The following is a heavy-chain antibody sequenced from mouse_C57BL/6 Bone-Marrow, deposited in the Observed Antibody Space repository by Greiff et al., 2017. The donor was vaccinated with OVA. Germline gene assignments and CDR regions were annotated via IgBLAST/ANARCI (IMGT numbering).Heavy chain of an antibody. Sequence: VMLQQSGAELARPGASVKLSCKASGYTFTSYGISWVKQRTGQGLEWIGEIYPRSGNTYYNEKFKGKATLTADKSSSTAYMELRSLTSEDSAVYFCARRWSNPAWFAYWGRGTLVTVSA. D-gene: IGHD2-5*01. CDR1: GYTFTSYG. J-gene: IGHJ3*01. CDR2: IYPRSGNT. CDR3: ARRWSNPAWFAY. V-gene: IGHV1-81*01.